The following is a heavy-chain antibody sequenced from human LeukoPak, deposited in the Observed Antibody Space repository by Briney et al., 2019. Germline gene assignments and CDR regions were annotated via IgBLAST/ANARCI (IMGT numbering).Heavy chain of an antibody. CDR2: FDPEVGKT. V-gene: IGHV1-24*01. CDR3: ARDLITGTTGEDY. D-gene: IGHD1-20*01. CDR1: GYTLTELS. J-gene: IGHJ4*02. Sequence: ASVKVSCEVSGYTLTELSMHWVRQAPGKGLEWMGGFDPEVGKTIYAQKFQGRVTMTEDTSTDTAYMELRSLRSDDTAVYYCARDLITGTTGEDYWGQGTLVTVSS.